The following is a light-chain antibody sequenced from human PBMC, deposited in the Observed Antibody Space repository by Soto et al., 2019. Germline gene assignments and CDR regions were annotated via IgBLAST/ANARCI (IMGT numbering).Light chain of an antibody. CDR3: QQVNNFPLT. Sequence: DIQMTQSPSSVSASVGDRVTITXXASQVISSWLAWYQHKPGKVPKLLIYAASSLLSGVPSRFSGSGYGTDFTLTISSLQPEDFATYYCQQVNNFPLTFGGGTKVDIK. V-gene: IGKV1-12*01. CDR1: QVISSW. J-gene: IGKJ4*01. CDR2: AAS.